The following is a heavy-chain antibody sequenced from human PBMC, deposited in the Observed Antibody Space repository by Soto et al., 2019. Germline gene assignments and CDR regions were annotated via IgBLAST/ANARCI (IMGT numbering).Heavy chain of an antibody. CDR3: VRELPSGYYFDY. CDR1: GYIFSTYF. Sequence: QVQLVQSGAEVKKPGASVKLSCKASGYIFSTYFINWVRQAPGQGLEWMGIIHPNGGTTFFPQKFRGSVNLTYDTSTSTVYMELSGLRSDDTDGYYCVRELPSGYYFDYWGQGTVVPVSS. CDR2: IHPNGGTT. J-gene: IGHJ4*02. V-gene: IGHV1-46*01. D-gene: IGHD2-15*01.